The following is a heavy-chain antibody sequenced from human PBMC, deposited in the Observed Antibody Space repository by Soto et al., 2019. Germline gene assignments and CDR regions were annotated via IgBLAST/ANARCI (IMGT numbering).Heavy chain of an antibody. J-gene: IGHJ4*02. D-gene: IGHD4-17*01. CDR3: ARDSDYGEGYVVDY. Sequence: SQTLSLTCAISGDSVSTNSATWDWIRQSPSRGLEWLGRTYYRSKWYNDYAVSVKGRITINPDTSNNQLSLQLNSVTAADTAVYYCARDSDYGEGYVVDYWGQGTLVTVSS. CDR1: GDSVSTNSAT. CDR2: TYYRSKWYN. V-gene: IGHV6-1*01.